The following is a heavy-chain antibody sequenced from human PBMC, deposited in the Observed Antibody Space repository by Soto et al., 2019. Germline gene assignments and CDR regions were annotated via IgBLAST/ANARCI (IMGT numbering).Heavy chain of an antibody. D-gene: IGHD3-22*01. V-gene: IGHV1-8*01. Sequence: ASVKVSCKASGYTFTIYDINWVRQATGQGLEWMGWMNPNSGNTGYAQKFQGSVTMTRNTSISTAYMELSSLRSEDTAVYYCARERTKISMDVWGQGTTVTVSS. CDR2: MNPNSGNT. J-gene: IGHJ6*02. CDR3: ARERTKISMDV. CDR1: GYTFTIYD.